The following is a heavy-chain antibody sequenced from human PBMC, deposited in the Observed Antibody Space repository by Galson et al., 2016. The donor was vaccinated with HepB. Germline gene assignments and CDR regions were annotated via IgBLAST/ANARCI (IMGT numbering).Heavy chain of an antibody. D-gene: IGHD6-13*01. J-gene: IGHJ4*02. CDR2: ISFDGNNK. V-gene: IGHV3-30*04. CDR3: AREGGVRQLDPYYFDY. CDR1: GFTFSPYA. Sequence: SLRLSCAASGFTFSPYAMHWVRQAPGKGLEWAAVISFDGNNKYYADSVKGRFTISRDNSKNTLYLQMNSLRPEDTAVYYCAREGGVRQLDPYYFDYWGQGTLVTVSS.